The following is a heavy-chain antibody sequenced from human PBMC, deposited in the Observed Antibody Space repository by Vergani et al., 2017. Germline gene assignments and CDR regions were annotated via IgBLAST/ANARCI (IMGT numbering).Heavy chain of an antibody. CDR1: GFTFSSYA. CDR3: AKGTMVRGALDY. CDR2: ISGSGGST. Sequence: EVQLLESGGGLVQPGGSLRLSCAASGFTFSSYAMSWVRQAPGKGLEWVSAISGSGGSTYYADSVKGRFTISRDTSKNTLYLQMNSLRAEDTAVYYCAKGTMVRGALDYWGRGTLVTVSS. D-gene: IGHD3-10*01. V-gene: IGHV3-23*01. J-gene: IGHJ4*02.